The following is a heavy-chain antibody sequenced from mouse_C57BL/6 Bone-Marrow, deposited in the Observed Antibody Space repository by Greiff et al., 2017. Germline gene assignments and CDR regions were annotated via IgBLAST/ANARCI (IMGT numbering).Heavy chain of an antibody. Sequence: VQLQESGAELVRPGTSVKVSCKASGSAFTHYLIEWVQQRPGQGLEWIGVINPGSGGTNYNEKFKGKATLTADKSSSTAYMQLSSLTSEDSAVYFCARSKNWDSWCAYWGQGTLVTVSA. V-gene: IGHV1-54*01. CDR1: GSAFTHYL. CDR3: ARSKNWDSWCAY. J-gene: IGHJ3*01. D-gene: IGHD4-1*01. CDR2: INPGSGGT.